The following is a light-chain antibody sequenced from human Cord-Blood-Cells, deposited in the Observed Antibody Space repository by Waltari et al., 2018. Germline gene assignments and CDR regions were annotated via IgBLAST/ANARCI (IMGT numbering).Light chain of an antibody. V-gene: IGKV3-11*01. CDR1: QSVSSY. Sequence: EIVLTQSPATLSLSPGESATLSCRASQSVSSYLAWYQQKPGQAPRLLIYDASNRATGIPARFSGSGSGTDFTLTISSLEPEDFAVYYCQQRSNWPTFGGGTKVGIK. J-gene: IGKJ4*01. CDR2: DAS. CDR3: QQRSNWPT.